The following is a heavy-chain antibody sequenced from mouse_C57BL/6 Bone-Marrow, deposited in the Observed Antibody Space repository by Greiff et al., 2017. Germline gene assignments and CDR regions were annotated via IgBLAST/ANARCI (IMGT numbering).Heavy chain of an antibody. CDR2: ISYDGSN. CDR1: GYSITSGYY. Sequence: ESGPGLVKPSQSLSLTCSVTGYSITSGYYWNWLRQFPGNKLEWMGYISYDGSNNYNPSLKNRISITRDTSKNQFFLKLNSVTTEDTATYYCARSNAAWFAYWGQGTLVTVSA. CDR3: ARSNAAWFAY. J-gene: IGHJ3*01. V-gene: IGHV3-6*01.